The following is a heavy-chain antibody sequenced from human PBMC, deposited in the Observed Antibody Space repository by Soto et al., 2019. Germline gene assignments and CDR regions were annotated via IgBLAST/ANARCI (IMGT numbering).Heavy chain of an antibody. CDR1: GFSFNYYG. V-gene: IGHV3-33*01. J-gene: IGHJ6*02. CDR2: IWYDGSKK. Sequence: VGSLRLSCEASGFSFNYYGMHWVRQAPGKGLEWVAVIWYDGSKKDYVDSVQGRFIVSRDNSRNTVYLQMNSLRADDTAVYYCARDGSSTHLYYGLDVWGQGTMVTVSS. D-gene: IGHD1-26*01. CDR3: ARDGSSTHLYYGLDV.